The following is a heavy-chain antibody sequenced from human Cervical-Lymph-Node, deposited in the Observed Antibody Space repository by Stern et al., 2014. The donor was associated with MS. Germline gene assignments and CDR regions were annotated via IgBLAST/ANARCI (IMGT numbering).Heavy chain of an antibody. D-gene: IGHD1-26*01. J-gene: IGHJ4*02. Sequence: QVQLVESGGGVVQPGRSLRLSCAASGFTFSSYGMHWVRQAPGKGLELVAVIWYDGSNKYYADSVKGRFTISRDNSKNTLYLQMNSLRAEDTAVYYCARAYSGSYYEPFDYWGQGTLVTVSS. V-gene: IGHV3-33*01. CDR3: ARAYSGSYYEPFDY. CDR1: GFTFSSYG. CDR2: IWYDGSNK.